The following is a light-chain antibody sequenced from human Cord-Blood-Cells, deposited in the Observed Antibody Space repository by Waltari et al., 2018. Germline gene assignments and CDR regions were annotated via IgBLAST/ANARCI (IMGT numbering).Light chain of an antibody. J-gene: IGLJ2*01. Sequence: QSALTQPASVSGSPGQSITISCTGTSSDVGRYNLASWYQQHPGKAPKLMIYEGSKRPSGVSNRFSGSKSGNTASLTISGLQAEDEADYYCCSYAGSSTWGFGGGTKPTVL. CDR1: SSDVGRYNL. CDR3: CSYAGSSTWG. CDR2: EGS. V-gene: IGLV2-23*01.